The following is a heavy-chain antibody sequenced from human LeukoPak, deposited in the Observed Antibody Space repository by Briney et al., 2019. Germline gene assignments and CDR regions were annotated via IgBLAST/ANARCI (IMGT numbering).Heavy chain of an antibody. CDR1: GYTFIHYF. V-gene: IGHV1-2*06. D-gene: IGHD7-27*01. J-gene: IGHJ4*02. CDR2: INSNTGGT. Sequence: AAVKVSCKASGYTFIHYFIHWVRQAPGQGLEWIGRINSNTGGTEYTQKFQGRVTMTRDTSITTVYMELTGLTSDDTAAYYCARDLSSTSNWELDYWGQGTLVTVSS. CDR3: ARDLSSTSNWELDY.